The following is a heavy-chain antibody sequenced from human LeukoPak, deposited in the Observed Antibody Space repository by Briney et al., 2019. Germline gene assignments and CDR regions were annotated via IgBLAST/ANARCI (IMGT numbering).Heavy chain of an antibody. CDR3: ARDGGIAVAPY. CDR2: IYYSGST. D-gene: IGHD6-19*01. CDR1: GGSISSYY. V-gene: IGHV4-59*12. Sequence: SETLSLTCTVSGGSISSYYWSWIRQPPGKGLEWIGYIYYSGSTYYNPSLKSRVTISVDTSKNQFSLKLSSVTAADTAVYYCARDGGIAVAPYWGQGTLVTVSS. J-gene: IGHJ4*02.